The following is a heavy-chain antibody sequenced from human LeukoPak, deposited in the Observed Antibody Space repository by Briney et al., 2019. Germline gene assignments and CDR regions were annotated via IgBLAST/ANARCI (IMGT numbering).Heavy chain of an antibody. Sequence: GGSLRLSCAASGFTFSSYAMHWVRQAPGKGLEWVAVISYDGSNKYYADSVKGRFTISRDNSKNTLYLQMNSLRAEDTAVYYCARGGAGSWYFDYWGQGTLVTVSS. J-gene: IGHJ4*02. D-gene: IGHD6-13*01. CDR1: GFTFSSYA. V-gene: IGHV3-30-3*01. CDR3: ARGGAGSWYFDY. CDR2: ISYDGSNK.